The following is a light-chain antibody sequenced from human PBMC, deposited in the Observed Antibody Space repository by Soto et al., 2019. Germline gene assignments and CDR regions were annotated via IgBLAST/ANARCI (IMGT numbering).Light chain of an antibody. CDR1: QSVSSSY. Sequence: EIVLTQSPGTLSLSPGERATLSCRASQSVSSSYLAWYQQKPGQAPRLLIYGASSSATGIPDRFSGSGSGTDFTLTISRLEPEAFAVYYCQQYGSSPAWTFGQGTKVEIK. CDR3: QQYGSSPAWT. V-gene: IGKV3-20*01. J-gene: IGKJ1*01. CDR2: GAS.